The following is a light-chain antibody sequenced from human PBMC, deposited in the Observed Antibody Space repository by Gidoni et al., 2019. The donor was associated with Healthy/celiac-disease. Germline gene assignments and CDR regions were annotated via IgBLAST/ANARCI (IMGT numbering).Light chain of an antibody. Sequence: DIQMTQSPSSVSASVGDRVTITCRASQGTSSWLAWHQQKPGKAPKLLIYAASSLQSAVTSRFSGSGSGTDFTLTIRGPQPEDFATYYCQQANSFPLTFGGGTKVEIK. CDR3: QQANSFPLT. CDR1: QGTSSW. J-gene: IGKJ4*01. V-gene: IGKV1-12*01. CDR2: AAS.